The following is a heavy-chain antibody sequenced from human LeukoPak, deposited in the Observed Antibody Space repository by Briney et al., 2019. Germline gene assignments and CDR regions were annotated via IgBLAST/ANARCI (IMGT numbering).Heavy chain of an antibody. D-gene: IGHD4-17*01. CDR1: GYTFTSYG. Sequence: ASVKVSCKASGYTFTSYGISWVRQAPGQGLEWMGWISAYNGNTNYAQKLRGRVTMTTDTSTSTAYMELRSLRTDDTAVYYCARDRTYGDYVYAFDIWGQGTMVTVSS. CDR3: ARDRTYGDYVYAFDI. V-gene: IGHV1-18*01. J-gene: IGHJ3*02. CDR2: ISAYNGNT.